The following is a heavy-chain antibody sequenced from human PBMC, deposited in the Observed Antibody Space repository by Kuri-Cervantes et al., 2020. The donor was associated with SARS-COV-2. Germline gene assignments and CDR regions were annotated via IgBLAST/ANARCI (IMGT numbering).Heavy chain of an antibody. CDR1: GFTFRSYW. Sequence: LSLTCAVSGFTFRSYWMSWVRQDPGKGLEYVANINQDGSATYYVDSVKGRYTISRDKTESSLYLQMNSLRAEETAVYYCVCDTNRVKVYWSQGTLVTVSS. J-gene: IGHJ4*02. CDR2: INQDGSAT. CDR3: VCDTNRVKVY. V-gene: IGHV3-7*02. D-gene: IGHD5-18*01.